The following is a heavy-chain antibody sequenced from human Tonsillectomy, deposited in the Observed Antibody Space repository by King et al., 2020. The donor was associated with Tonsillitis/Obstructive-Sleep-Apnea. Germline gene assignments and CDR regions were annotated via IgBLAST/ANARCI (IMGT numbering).Heavy chain of an antibody. CDR2: XTGAGLTT. J-gene: IGHJ4*02. CDR1: GFTFRSYA. V-gene: IGHV3-23*04. Sequence: VQLVESGGSLVQPGGSLRLSCTASGFTFRSYAMSWVRQAPGKGLEWVSXXTGAGLTTSYADSVKGRFTISRDNSKNTLYLQMNSLRADDTAVYYCATNYMSVAADFDYWGQGTLVTVSS. CDR3: ATNYMSVAADFDY. D-gene: IGHD6-19*01.